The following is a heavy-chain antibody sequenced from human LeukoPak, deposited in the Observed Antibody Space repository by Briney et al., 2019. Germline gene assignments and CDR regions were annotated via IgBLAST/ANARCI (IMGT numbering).Heavy chain of an antibody. V-gene: IGHV4-39*01. CDR2: ILYTGRT. CDR3: ARRDVGATIDY. D-gene: IGHD1-26*01. CDR1: GDSISSSRFY. Sequence: SETLSLTCTVSGDSISSSRFYWAWIRQPPGKGLEWIGSILYTGRTFYNPSLKSRVTISVDTSKNQFSLRLGSVTASDTAVYYCARRDVGATIDYWGQGTLVTVSS. J-gene: IGHJ4*02.